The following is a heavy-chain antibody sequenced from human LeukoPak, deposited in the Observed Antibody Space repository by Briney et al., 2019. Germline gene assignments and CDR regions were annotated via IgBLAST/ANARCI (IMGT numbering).Heavy chain of an antibody. Sequence: GGSLRLSCAASGFTFSNYAMSWARQAPGKGLEWVSDISGSGGSTYYADSVRGRFTTSRDNAKSTLYLQMNSLRAEDTAIYYCAKDQCTGYWSRSSSYCPGDYGMDVWGQGTTVIVSS. V-gene: IGHV3-23*01. CDR1: GFTFSNYA. CDR3: AKDQCTGYWSRSSSYCPGDYGMDV. D-gene: IGHD2-2*01. J-gene: IGHJ6*02. CDR2: ISGSGGST.